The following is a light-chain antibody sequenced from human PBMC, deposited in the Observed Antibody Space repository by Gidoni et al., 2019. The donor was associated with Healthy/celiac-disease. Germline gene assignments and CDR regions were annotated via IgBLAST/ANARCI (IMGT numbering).Light chain of an antibody. V-gene: IGLV1-44*01. CDR2: SNK. CDR1: SSNIGSNT. Sequence: QSVLTQPPSASGTPGQRVTISCSGSSSNIGSNTVNWYQQLPGTAPKLLIYSNKQRPSGVPDRFSGAKSGTSAALAISGRQSEEEADYYCAAWDDSLNGVVFGGGTKLTVL. CDR3: AAWDDSLNGVV. J-gene: IGLJ2*01.